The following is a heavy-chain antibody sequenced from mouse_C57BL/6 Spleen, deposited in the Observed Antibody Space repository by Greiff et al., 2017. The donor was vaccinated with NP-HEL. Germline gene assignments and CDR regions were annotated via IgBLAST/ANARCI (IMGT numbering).Heavy chain of an antibody. J-gene: IGHJ2*01. CDR2: IWRGGST. CDR1: GFSLTSYG. V-gene: IGHV2-2*01. Sequence: QVQLKQSGPGLVQPSQSLSITCTVSGFSLTSYGVHWVRQSPGKGLEWLGVIWRGGSTDYNAAFISRLSISKDNSKSQVFFKMNSLQADDTAIYYCARGDNYLDYWGQGTTLTVSS. CDR3: ARGDNYLDY.